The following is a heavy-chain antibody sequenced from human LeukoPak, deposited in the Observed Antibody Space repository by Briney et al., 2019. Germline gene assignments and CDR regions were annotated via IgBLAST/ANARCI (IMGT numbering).Heavy chain of an antibody. J-gene: IGHJ4*02. V-gene: IGHV3-21*01. CDR1: GLTFSSYS. CDR3: ARDPYDILTGVDY. Sequence: TGGSLRLSCAASGLTFSSYSMNWVRQAPGKGLEWVSSISSSSYIYYADSVKGRFTISRDNAKNSLYLQMNSLRAEDTAVYYCARDPYDILTGVDYWGQGTLVTVSS. D-gene: IGHD3-9*01. CDR2: ISSSSYI.